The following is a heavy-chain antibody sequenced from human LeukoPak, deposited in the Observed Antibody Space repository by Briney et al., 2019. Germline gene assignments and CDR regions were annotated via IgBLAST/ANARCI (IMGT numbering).Heavy chain of an antibody. Sequence: PSETLSLTCAVSGYSISSGYYWGWIRQPPGKGLEWIANMYHSGITYYNASLKSRFTISVDTSNNQFSLKLNSVTAADTAVYYCARRYSNSYFDFWGQGTLVTVSS. CDR3: ARRYSNSYFDF. CDR2: MYHSGIT. J-gene: IGHJ4*02. D-gene: IGHD4-11*01. V-gene: IGHV4-38-2*01. CDR1: GYSISSGYY.